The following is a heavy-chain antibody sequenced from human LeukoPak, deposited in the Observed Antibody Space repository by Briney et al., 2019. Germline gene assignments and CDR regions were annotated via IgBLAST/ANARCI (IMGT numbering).Heavy chain of an antibody. Sequence: GGSLRLSCAASRFTFDDYGMHWVRQVPGKGLEWVSLISGDGSSTYYADSVKGRFTISRDNSKNSLYLQMNSLRTGDTALYYCAKDAYSSGWYYFDSWGQGTLVTVSS. CDR2: ISGDGSST. J-gene: IGHJ4*02. CDR1: RFTFDDYG. D-gene: IGHD6-19*01. CDR3: AKDAYSSGWYYFDS. V-gene: IGHV3-43*02.